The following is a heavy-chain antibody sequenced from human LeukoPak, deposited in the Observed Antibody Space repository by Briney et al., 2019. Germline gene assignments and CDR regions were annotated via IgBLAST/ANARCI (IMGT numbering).Heavy chain of an antibody. CDR2: INPDGNKK. CDR3: ARDLAYSRLDY. Sequence: GSLRLSCSVSGLTFINSWMDWVRQAPGKGLEWVASINPDGNKKYSADSVKGRFTISRDNAENSLYLQMNSLRVEDTAFYYCARDLAYSRLDYWGQGMLVTVSS. V-gene: IGHV3-7*01. J-gene: IGHJ4*02. CDR1: GLTFINSW. D-gene: IGHD5-18*01.